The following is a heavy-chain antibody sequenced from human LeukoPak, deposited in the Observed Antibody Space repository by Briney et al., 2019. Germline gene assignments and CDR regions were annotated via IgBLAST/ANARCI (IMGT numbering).Heavy chain of an antibody. CDR2: IRYDGSDK. V-gene: IGHV3-30*02. Sequence: GGSLRLSCAASGFTFSNYGIHWVRQAPGKGLEWVAFIRYDGSDKYYADSVKGRFTISRDSSKNTVYLQMNSLRDEDTAVYYCAAEASAAAADTWGQGTLVTVSS. D-gene: IGHD6-13*01. J-gene: IGHJ5*02. CDR3: AAEASAAAADT. CDR1: GFTFSNYG.